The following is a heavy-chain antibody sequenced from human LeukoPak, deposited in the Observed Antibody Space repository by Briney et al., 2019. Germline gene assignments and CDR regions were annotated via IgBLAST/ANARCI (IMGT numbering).Heavy chain of an antibody. V-gene: IGHV3-23*01. Sequence: PGGSLRLSCAASGFTFSNYAMSWVRQAPGQGLEWVSAISGSGGSTYYADSVKGRFTISRDNSKNTLYLQMNSLRAEDTAVYYCAKDFYGSGSYYLGTFDYWGQGTLVTVSS. CDR2: ISGSGGST. J-gene: IGHJ4*02. D-gene: IGHD3-10*01. CDR3: AKDFYGSGSYYLGTFDY. CDR1: GFTFSNYA.